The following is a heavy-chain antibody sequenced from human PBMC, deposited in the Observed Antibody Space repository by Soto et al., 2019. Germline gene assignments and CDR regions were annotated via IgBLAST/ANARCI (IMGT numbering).Heavy chain of an antibody. Sequence: GASVKVSCEDSGYSFTSYAMHWVRQAPGQRLEWIGWIVVGSGNTNYAQKFQERVTITRDMSTSTAYMELSSLRSEDTAVYYCAADQGWNYVFRAFDIWGQGTMVTVSS. V-gene: IGHV1-58*02. CDR3: AADQGWNYVFRAFDI. CDR2: IVVGSGNT. J-gene: IGHJ3*02. D-gene: IGHD1-7*01. CDR1: GYSFTSYA.